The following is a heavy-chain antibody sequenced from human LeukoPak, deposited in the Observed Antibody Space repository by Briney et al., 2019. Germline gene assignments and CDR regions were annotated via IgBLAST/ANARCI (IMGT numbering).Heavy chain of an antibody. Sequence: GRSLRLSCAASGFTFDDYAMHLVRQAPGKGLEWVSGISWNSGSIGYADSVKGRFTISRDNAKNSLYLQMNSLRAEDTALYYCAKDGESFYGMDVWGQGTTVTVSS. CDR1: GFTFDDYA. V-gene: IGHV3-9*01. CDR3: AKDGESFYGMDV. J-gene: IGHJ6*02. D-gene: IGHD3-10*01. CDR2: ISWNSGSI.